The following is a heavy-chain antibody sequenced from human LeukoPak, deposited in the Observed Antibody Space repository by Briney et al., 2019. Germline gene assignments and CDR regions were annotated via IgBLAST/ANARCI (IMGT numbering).Heavy chain of an antibody. CDR2: ISYDGSNK. D-gene: IGHD5-24*01. Sequence: GGSLRLSCAASGFTFSSYEMNWVRQAPGKGLEWVAVISYDGSNKYYADSVKGRFTISRDNSKNTLYLQMNSLRAEDTAVYYCARGAARMVEMATIISFEYWGQGTLVTVSS. CDR1: GFTFSSYE. J-gene: IGHJ4*02. CDR3: ARGAARMVEMATIISFEY. V-gene: IGHV3-30*04.